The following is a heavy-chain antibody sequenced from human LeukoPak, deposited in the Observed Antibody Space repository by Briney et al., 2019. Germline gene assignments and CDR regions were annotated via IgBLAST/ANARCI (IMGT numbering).Heavy chain of an antibody. J-gene: IGHJ4*02. CDR2: ISSNGDSA. CDR3: VKSPHYNDYVFDH. D-gene: IGHD4/OR15-4a*01. CDR1: GLSFSSYV. V-gene: IGHV3-64*03. Sequence: GGSLRLSCTASGLSFSSYVMHWVRQAPGKGLECDSAISSNGDSAYYADSVRGRFTISRDNSKNSVYLQLSSLRFEDTAMYYCVKSPHYNDYVFDHWGQGTLVTVSS.